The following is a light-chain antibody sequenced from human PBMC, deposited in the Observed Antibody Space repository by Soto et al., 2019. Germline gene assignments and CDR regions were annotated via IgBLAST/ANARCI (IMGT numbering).Light chain of an antibody. CDR1: QTVGSSF. CDR2: GAS. J-gene: IGKJ1*01. Sequence: IVWTQSTGTLSLSPGERATLSCRASQTVGSSFLAWFQHKPGQAPRLLIYGASTRATGIPDRFSGSGPGTDFTLTISRLEPEDFAVYYCHQYGRSQTFGQGTKVDIK. CDR3: HQYGRSQT. V-gene: IGKV3-20*01.